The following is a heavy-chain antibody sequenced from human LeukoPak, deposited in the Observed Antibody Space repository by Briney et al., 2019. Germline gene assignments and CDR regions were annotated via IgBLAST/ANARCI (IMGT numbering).Heavy chain of an antibody. CDR3: ARGGPRITMVRGVIPHWFDP. CDR1: GGSFSGYY. D-gene: IGHD3-10*01. CDR2: INLSGST. Sequence: SETLSLTCAVYGGSFSGYYWSWIRHPPGEGLEWSGEINLSGSTNYDQSLKSRVTISVDTSKNQFSLKLSSVTAADTAVYYCARGGPRITMVRGVIPHWFDPWGQGTLVTVSS. J-gene: IGHJ5*02. V-gene: IGHV4-34*01.